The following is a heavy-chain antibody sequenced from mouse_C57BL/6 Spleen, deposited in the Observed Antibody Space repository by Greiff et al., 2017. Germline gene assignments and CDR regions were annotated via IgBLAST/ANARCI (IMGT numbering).Heavy chain of an antibody. CDR3: ARREAYDYDGWFAY. Sequence: QVTLKESGPGILQSSQTLSLTCSFSGFSLSTSGMGVSWIRQPSGKGLEWLAHIYWDDDKRYNPSLKSRLTISKDTSRNQVFLKITSVDTADTATYVCARREAYDYDGWFAYWGQGTLVTVSA. CDR1: GFSLSTSGMG. V-gene: IGHV8-12*01. CDR2: IYWDDDK. J-gene: IGHJ3*01. D-gene: IGHD2-4*01.